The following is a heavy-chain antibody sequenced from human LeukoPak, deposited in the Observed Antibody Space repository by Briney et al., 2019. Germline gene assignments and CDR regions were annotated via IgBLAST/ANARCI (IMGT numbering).Heavy chain of an antibody. Sequence: PGRSLRLSCAASGFTFSSYAMHWVRQAPGKGLEWVSAISGSGGSTYYADSVKGRFTISRDNSKNTLYLQMNSLRAEDTAVYYCAKNPSYYYGSGSQRTLDYWGQGTLVTVSS. CDR1: GFTFSSYA. CDR2: ISGSGGST. J-gene: IGHJ4*02. D-gene: IGHD3-10*01. CDR3: AKNPSYYYGSGSQRTLDY. V-gene: IGHV3-23*01.